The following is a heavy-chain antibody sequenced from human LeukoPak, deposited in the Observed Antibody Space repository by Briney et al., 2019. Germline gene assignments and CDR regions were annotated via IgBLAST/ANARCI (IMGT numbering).Heavy chain of an antibody. CDR1: GYTFTSYA. V-gene: IGHV7-4-1*02. J-gene: IGHJ6*02. CDR2: INTNTGNP. D-gene: IGHD1-1*01. Sequence: ASVKVSCKASGYTFTSYAMNWVRQAPGQGLEWMGWINTNTGNPTYAQGFTGRFVFSLDTSVSTAYLQISSLKAEDTAVYYCARELEIEPDYYYYGMDVWGQGTTVTVFS. CDR3: ARELEIEPDYYYYGMDV.